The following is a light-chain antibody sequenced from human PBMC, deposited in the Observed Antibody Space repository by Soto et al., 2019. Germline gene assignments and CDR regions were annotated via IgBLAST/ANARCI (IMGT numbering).Light chain of an antibody. Sequence: EIVVTQSPATLSVSPGERVTLSCRASQSVSSSLAWYQQRPGQAPRLLIYDTSTRAAGIAARFSGSGSGTEFTLTISSLQSEESAVYYCQQYVHWPPGAFGQGTKVDIK. CDR2: DTS. J-gene: IGKJ1*01. CDR3: QQYVHWPPGA. V-gene: IGKV3-15*01. CDR1: QSVSSS.